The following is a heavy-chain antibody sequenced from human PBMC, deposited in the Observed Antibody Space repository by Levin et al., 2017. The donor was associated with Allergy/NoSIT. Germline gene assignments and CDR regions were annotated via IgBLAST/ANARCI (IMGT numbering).Heavy chain of an antibody. Sequence: GESLKISCKGSGYTFTSHWIGWVRQMPGKGLEWMGIIYPSDSDTRYSPSFQGQVTISADKSISTAYLQWSSLKASDTAIYYCARHGKTSLRFDAFDIWGQETMVTVSS. CDR2: IYPSDSDT. CDR3: ARHGKTSLRFDAFDI. J-gene: IGHJ3*02. CDR1: GYTFTSHW. V-gene: IGHV5-51*01.